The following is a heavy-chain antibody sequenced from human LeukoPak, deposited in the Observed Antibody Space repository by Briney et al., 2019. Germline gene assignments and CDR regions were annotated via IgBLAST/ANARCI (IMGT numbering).Heavy chain of an antibody. V-gene: IGHV3-33*01. Sequence: GRSLRLSCAASGFTFSNYGMHWVRQAPGQGLEWVAVIWYDGSKKYYADSVKGRFTISRDNSKNTLYLQMNSLKAEDTAIYYCAREVGTPQAFDIWGQGTMVTVSS. CDR1: GFTFSNYG. CDR3: AREVGTPQAFDI. CDR2: IWYDGSKK. J-gene: IGHJ3*02. D-gene: IGHD1-26*01.